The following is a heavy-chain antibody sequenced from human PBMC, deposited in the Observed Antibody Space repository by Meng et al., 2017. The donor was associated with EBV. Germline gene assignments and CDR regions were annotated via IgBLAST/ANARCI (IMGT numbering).Heavy chain of an antibody. CDR1: GYTFTGYY. CDR2: INPNSGGT. J-gene: IGHJ4*02. V-gene: IGHV1-2*06. D-gene: IGHD6-19*01. Sequence: QVQLGRSGSAVKKPGASVRVSCKASGYTFTGYYMHWVRQAPGQGLEWMGRINPNSGGTNYAQKFQGRVTMTRDTSISTAYMELSRLRSDDTAVYYCARVGIAVAGTGDYWGQGTLVTVSS. CDR3: ARVGIAVAGTGDY.